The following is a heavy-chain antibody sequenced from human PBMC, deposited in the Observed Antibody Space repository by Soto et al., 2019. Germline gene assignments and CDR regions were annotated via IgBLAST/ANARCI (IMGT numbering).Heavy chain of an antibody. D-gene: IGHD3-3*01. CDR3: ARDPKYDFWSGYYRFYYYYGMDV. CDR1: GYTFTSYG. Sequence: ASVKVSCKASGYTFTSYGISCVRQAPGQVLEWMGWISAYNGNTNYAQKLQGRVTMTTDTSTSTAYMELRSLRSDDTAVYYCARDPKYDFWSGYYRFYYYYGMDVWGQGTTVTVSS. J-gene: IGHJ6*02. CDR2: ISAYNGNT. V-gene: IGHV1-18*01.